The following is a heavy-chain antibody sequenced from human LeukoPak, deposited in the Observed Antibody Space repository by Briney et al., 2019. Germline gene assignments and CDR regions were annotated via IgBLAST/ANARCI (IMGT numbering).Heavy chain of an antibody. CDR1: GFTVSSNY. J-gene: IGHJ4*02. V-gene: IGHV3-66*01. D-gene: IGHD5-18*01. CDR2: IYSGGST. CDR3: ARGYRGYSYGYPFDY. Sequence: GGSLRLSCAASGFTVSSNYMSWVRQAPGKGLEWVSVIYSGGSTYYADSVKGRFTISRDNSKNTLDLQMNSLGAEDTAVYYCARGYRGYSYGYPFDYWGQGTLVTVSS.